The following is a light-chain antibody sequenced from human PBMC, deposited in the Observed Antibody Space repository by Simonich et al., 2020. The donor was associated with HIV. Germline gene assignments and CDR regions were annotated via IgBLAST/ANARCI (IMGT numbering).Light chain of an antibody. V-gene: IGKV4-1*01. CDR3: QQYYGTPLT. Sequence: DIVMTQSPDSLAVSLGERAPINCKSSQSVLYSSNNKNYLAWYQQKQGQPPKLLIYWASTRESGVPDRFSGGGSGTDFTLTISSLQTEDVAVYYCQQYYGTPLTFGGGTRVEIK. J-gene: IGKJ4*01. CDR1: QSVLYSSNNKNY. CDR2: WAS.